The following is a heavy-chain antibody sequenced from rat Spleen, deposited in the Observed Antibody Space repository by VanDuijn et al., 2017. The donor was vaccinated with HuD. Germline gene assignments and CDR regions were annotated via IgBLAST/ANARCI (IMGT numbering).Heavy chain of an antibody. V-gene: IGHV5-29*01. CDR1: GFTFSDYF. J-gene: IGHJ4*01. CDR2: TSYDGRRT. CDR3: ARQNSGYVVMDA. Sequence: EVQLVESDGGLVQPGRSLKLSCAASGFTFSDYFMAWVRQAPTKGLEWVATTSYDGRRTYYRDSVKGRFTISRDNAKSTLYLRMDSLRSEDTATYYWARQNSGYVVMDAWGQGASVTVSS. D-gene: IGHD4-3*01.